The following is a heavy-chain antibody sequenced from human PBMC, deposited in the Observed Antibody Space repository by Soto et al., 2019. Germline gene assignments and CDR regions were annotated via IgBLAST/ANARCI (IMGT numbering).Heavy chain of an antibody. V-gene: IGHV4-59*01. CDR1: GDSISTYY. J-gene: IGHJ5*02. Sequence: SETLSLTCTVSGDSISTYYWSWIRQPPGKGLEWIAYIYYTGNTYYNPSLKSRVTISMDTSKNQFSLKLSSVTAADTAVYYCARYYYDSSGYYYGWFDPCGQGTLVTVSS. D-gene: IGHD3-22*01. CDR2: IYYTGNT. CDR3: ARYYYDSSGYYYGWFDP.